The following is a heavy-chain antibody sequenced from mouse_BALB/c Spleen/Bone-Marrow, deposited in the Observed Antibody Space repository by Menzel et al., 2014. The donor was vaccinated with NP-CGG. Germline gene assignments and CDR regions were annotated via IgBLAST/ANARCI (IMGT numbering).Heavy chain of an antibody. D-gene: IGHD2-14*01. CDR2: INPSNGST. CDR1: GYTFTSYY. J-gene: IGHJ4*01. V-gene: IGHV1S81*02. CDR3: TRREYYRYDRAMDY. Sequence: VQLQQSGAELVKPGASVKLSCKASGYTFTSYYMYWVKQRPGQGLEWIGEINPSNGSTNFNEKFKSKATLTVDKSSSTAYMQLSSLTSEDSAVYYCTRREYYRYDRAMDYWGQGTSVTVSS.